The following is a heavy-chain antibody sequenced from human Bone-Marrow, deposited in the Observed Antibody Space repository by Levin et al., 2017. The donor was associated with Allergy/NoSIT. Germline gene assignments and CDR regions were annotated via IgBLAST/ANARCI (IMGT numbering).Heavy chain of an antibody. V-gene: IGHV3-30*18. J-gene: IGHJ3*01. D-gene: IGHD3-3*01. Sequence: GGSLRLSCACSGFIFSNYGMHWVRQAPGKGLEWIAVLSYDGREKFYGDSVKGRVSISRDNSKDTLYLEMNNLRVEDTAIYYCAKATKYYDDLTEDALHLWGQGTGVTVSS. CDR3: AKATKYYDDLTEDALHL. CDR2: LSYDGREK. CDR1: GFIFSNYG.